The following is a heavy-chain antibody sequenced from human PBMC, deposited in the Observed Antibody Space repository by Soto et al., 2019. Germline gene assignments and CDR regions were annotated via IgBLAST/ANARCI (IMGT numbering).Heavy chain of an antibody. CDR2: IYHSGST. CDR3: ASSRPLAVADARDY. V-gene: IGHV4-4*02. CDR1: AGSISSSTW. D-gene: IGHD6-19*01. Sequence: ASETLSLTCAVSAGSISSSTWWSWVRQPPGKGLEWIGEIYHSGSTNYNPSLKSRVTTSVDKSKNQFSLKLSSVTAADTALYYCASSRPLAVADARDYWGQGTLVTVSS. J-gene: IGHJ4*02.